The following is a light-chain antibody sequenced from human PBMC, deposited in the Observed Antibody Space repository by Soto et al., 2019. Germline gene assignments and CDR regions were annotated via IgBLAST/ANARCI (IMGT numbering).Light chain of an antibody. V-gene: IGKV3-11*01. CDR3: QQRSDWPST. Sequence: PGDGATLSCRASQSVGRYLAWYQQKPGQAPRLLIYDASKRATGIAARFSGSGSGTDFTLTISSLEPEDFAVYYCQQRSDWPSTFGGGTKVQIK. CDR1: QSVGRY. CDR2: DAS. J-gene: IGKJ4*01.